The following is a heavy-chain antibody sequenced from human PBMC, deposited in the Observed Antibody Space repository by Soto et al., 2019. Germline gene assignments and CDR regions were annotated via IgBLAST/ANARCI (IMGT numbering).Heavy chain of an antibody. CDR2: VSGSGGTT. CDR1: GLTFIGFG. V-gene: IGHV3-23*01. D-gene: IGHD3-22*01. CDR3: ASGSYYSRGRTYYCMDV. J-gene: IGHJ6*03. Sequence: PWGSLRLSYAASGLTFIGFGMRWVRQAPGQGLEWVSTVSGSGGTTYYADSVQGRFSISRDNSQNTLYLQMESLRAEDTATYYCASGSYYSRGRTYYCMDVWAKGTTVTVSS.